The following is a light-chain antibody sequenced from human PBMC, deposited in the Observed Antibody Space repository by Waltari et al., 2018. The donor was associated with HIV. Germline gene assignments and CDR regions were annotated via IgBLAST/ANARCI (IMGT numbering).Light chain of an antibody. CDR2: TNI. V-gene: IGLV1-44*01. CDR1: SSNIGSNP. J-gene: IGLJ3*02. CDR3: AVWDDSLRSVL. Sequence: QSVLTQPPSASGTPGQRVNISWSGGSSNIGSNPVNWYRQFPGDAPQPLIYTNIQRPSGVPDRFSGSKSGTSASRAISGLQSEDEADFYCAVWDDSLRSVLFGGGTRLTVL.